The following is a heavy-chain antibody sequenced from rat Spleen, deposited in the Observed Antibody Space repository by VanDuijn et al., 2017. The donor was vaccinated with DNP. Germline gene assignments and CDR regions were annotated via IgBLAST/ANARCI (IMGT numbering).Heavy chain of an antibody. CDR1: GFTFSDYY. V-gene: IGHV5-20*01. CDR2: FRYDGGSP. D-gene: IGHD1-9*01. Sequence: EVQLVESGGGLVQPGRPLKLSCAATGFTFSDYYMAWVRQAPTKGLEWVAYFRYDGGSPYYGDSLKVRFTISRDNAKNSQDLQMDSLRSEDTATYYCAIQDYGYNPFDYWGQGVMVTVSS. J-gene: IGHJ2*01. CDR3: AIQDYGYNPFDY.